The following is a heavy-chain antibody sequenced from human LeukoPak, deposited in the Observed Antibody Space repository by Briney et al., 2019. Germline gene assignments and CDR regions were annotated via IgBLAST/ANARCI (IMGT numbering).Heavy chain of an antibody. CDR1: GGSFSGYY. J-gene: IGHJ6*03. D-gene: IGHD1-20*01. CDR2: MYHSGST. Sequence: SETLSLTCAVYGGSFSGYYWGWIRQPPGKGLEWIGSMYHSGSTYYNPSLKSRVTISVDTSKNQFSLKLTSVTAADTAVYYCARGGNWIYYMDVWGKGTTVTVS. V-gene: IGHV4-38-2*01. CDR3: ARGGNWIYYMDV.